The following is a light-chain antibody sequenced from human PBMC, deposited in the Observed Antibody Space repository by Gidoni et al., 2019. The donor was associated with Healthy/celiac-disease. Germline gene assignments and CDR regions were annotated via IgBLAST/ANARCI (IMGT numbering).Light chain of an antibody. J-gene: IGLJ1*01. CDR2: GKN. V-gene: IGLV3-19*01. CDR3: NSRDSSGNPIEV. CDR1: SLRSYY. Sequence: SSELTQDPAVSVALGQTVRITCQGDSLRSYYASWYQQKPGQAPVLVIYGKNNRPSGIPDRFSGSSSGNTASLTITGAQAEDEADYYCNSRDSSGNPIEVFGTGTKVTVL.